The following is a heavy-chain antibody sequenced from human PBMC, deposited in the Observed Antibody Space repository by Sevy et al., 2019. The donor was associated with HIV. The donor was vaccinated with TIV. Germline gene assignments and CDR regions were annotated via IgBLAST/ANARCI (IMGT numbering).Heavy chain of an antibody. CDR1: GVSISSFY. CDR3: ARRYFYDSRGSTVFDY. Sequence: SETLSLACTVSGVSISSFYWSWIRQPPGKGLEWIGNIYYSGSTNYNPSLKSRVTISVDTSKNQFSLKLSSVTAADTAVYYCARRYFYDSRGSTVFDYWAQGTLVTVSS. D-gene: IGHD3-22*01. CDR2: IYYSGST. V-gene: IGHV4-59*13. J-gene: IGHJ4*02.